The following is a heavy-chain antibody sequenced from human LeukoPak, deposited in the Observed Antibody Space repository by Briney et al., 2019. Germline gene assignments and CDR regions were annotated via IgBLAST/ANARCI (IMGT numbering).Heavy chain of an antibody. CDR1: GYTFTGYY. Sequence: ASVKVSCKASGYTFTGYYMHWVRQAPGQGLEWMGWINPNSGGTNYAQKFQGRVTMTRDTSISTAYMELSGLRSDDTAVYYCARGNVVVVAATPRWFDPWGQGTLVTVSS. J-gene: IGHJ5*02. D-gene: IGHD2-15*01. CDR3: ARGNVVVVAATPRWFDP. CDR2: INPNSGGT. V-gene: IGHV1-2*02.